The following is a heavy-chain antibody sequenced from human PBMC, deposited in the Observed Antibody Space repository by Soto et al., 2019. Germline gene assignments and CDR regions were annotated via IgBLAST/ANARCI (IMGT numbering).Heavy chain of an antibody. CDR2: IIPIFGTA. J-gene: IGHJ4*02. Sequence: QVQLVQSGAEVKKPGSSVKVSCKASGGTFSSYAISWVRQAPGQGLEWMGGIIPIFGTANYARKFQGRVTITADESTSTAYMELSSLRSEDTAVYYCARPTTGYSYGYTTWYYFDYWGQGTLVTVSS. D-gene: IGHD5-18*01. CDR1: GGTFSSYA. CDR3: ARPTTGYSYGYTTWYYFDY. V-gene: IGHV1-69*12.